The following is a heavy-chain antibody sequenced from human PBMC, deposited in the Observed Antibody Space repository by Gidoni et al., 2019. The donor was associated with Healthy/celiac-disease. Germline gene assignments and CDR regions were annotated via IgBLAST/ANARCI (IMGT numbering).Heavy chain of an antibody. V-gene: IGHV3-30*18. CDR2: ISYDGSNK. CDR1: GFTFSSYG. CDR3: AKNVGSAAAGIYYYGMDV. D-gene: IGHD6-13*01. J-gene: IGHJ6*02. Sequence: QVQLVESGGGVVQPGRSLRLSCAASGFTFSSYGMHWVRQAPGKGLEWVAVISYDGSNKYYADSVKGRFTISRDNSKNTLYLQMNSLRAEDTAVYYCAKNVGSAAAGIYYYGMDVWGQGTTVTVSS.